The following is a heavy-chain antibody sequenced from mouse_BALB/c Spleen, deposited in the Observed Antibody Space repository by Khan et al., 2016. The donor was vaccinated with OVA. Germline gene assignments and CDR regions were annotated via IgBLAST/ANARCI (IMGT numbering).Heavy chain of an antibody. CDR1: GYTFTDYY. CDR3: ARRNYCGYTFAY. CDR2: IYPGSGNT. V-gene: IGHV1-77*01. Sequence: VQLKESGAELARPGASVKLSCKASGYTFTDYYINWVKQRTGQGLEWIGEIYPGSGNTYYNEKFKDKATLTADKSSTTAYMQLSSLTSEDSAVDFCARRNYCGYTFAYWGQGTLVTVSA. J-gene: IGHJ3*01. D-gene: IGHD1-2*01.